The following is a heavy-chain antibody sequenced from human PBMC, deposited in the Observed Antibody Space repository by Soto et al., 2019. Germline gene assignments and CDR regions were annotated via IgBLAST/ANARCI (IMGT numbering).Heavy chain of an antibody. CDR1: GGSISSSSYY. V-gene: IGHV4-39*01. J-gene: IGHJ6*03. CDR3: ATLSPGRSCSGDNCHRDHYYYMDV. Sequence: PSETLSLTCTVSGGSISSSSYYWGWARQPPGKGLEWIGSIYYSGSPYYTPSLKSRFTLSGDTSKNQFSLRLSFVTAADTAVYYCATLSPGRSCSGDNCHRDHYYYMDVWGKGTTVTVSS. D-gene: IGHD2-15*01. CDR2: IYYSGSP.